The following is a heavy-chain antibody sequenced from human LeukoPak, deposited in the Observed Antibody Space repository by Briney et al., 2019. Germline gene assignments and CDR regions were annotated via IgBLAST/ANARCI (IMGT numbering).Heavy chain of an antibody. Sequence: PSETLSLTCTVSGGSISSYYWSWIRQPPGKGLEWIGYIYYSGSTNYNPSLKSRVTISVDTSKNQFSLRLSSVTATDTGVYYCARDTSGYYYFDLWGQGTLVTVSS. CDR3: ARDTSGYYYFDL. CDR2: IYYSGST. D-gene: IGHD3-22*01. CDR1: GGSISSYY. J-gene: IGHJ4*02. V-gene: IGHV4-59*12.